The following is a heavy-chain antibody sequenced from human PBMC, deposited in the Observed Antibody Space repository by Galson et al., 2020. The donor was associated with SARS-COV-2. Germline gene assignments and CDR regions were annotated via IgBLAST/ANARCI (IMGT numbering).Heavy chain of an antibody. D-gene: IGHD4-17*01. CDR2: AYQSGTT. V-gene: IGHV4-39*07. CDR3: ARPVADYGDFVFDH. CDR1: GDSISSGSYY. Sequence: SETLSLTCTVSGDSISSGSYYWGWVRQSPGKGLEWMGSAYQSGTTYYNPSLKSRVTISVDTSKNQFSLRLIYVTAADTAVYYCARPVADYGDFVFDHWGQGTLVTVSS. J-gene: IGHJ4*02.